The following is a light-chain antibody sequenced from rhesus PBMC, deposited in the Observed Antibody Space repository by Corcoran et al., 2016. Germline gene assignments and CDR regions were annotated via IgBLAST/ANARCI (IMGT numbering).Light chain of an antibody. CDR3: QLWDSGGQFHI. CDR1: TITDAY. Sequence: SSVLTQPPSVSVSPGQTARITCGGDTITDAYVNWYQQKPPAAPLMVMFYHNTRPSGISDRFSGSKSRNTATLTLTGVEAGDEAYHYCQLWDSGGQFHIFGLGTRLTV. CDR2: YHN. V-gene: IGLV3-36*02. J-gene: IGLJ1*01.